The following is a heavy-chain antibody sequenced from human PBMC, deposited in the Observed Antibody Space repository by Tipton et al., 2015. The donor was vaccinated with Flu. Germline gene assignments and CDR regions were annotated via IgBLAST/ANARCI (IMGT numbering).Heavy chain of an antibody. J-gene: IGHJ4*02. CDR3: AKHPYYYYSIVDPIGLFDY. CDR1: GFTFSSYA. V-gene: IGHV3-23*01. D-gene: IGHD3-22*01. CDR2: ISGSGGST. Sequence: SLRLSCAASGFTFSSYAMSWVRQAPGKGLEWVSAISGSGGSTYYADSVKGRFTISRDNSKNTLYLQMNSLRAEDTAVYYCAKHPYYYYSIVDPIGLFDYWGQGSLVTVSS.